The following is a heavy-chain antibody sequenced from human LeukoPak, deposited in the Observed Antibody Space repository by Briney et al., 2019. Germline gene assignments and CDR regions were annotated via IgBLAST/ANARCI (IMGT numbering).Heavy chain of an antibody. CDR2: INPNSGGT. V-gene: IGHV1-2*02. Sequence: ASVKVSCKASGYSFTDHYLHWLRQAPGQGLEWMGWINPNSGGTNYAQKFQGRVTMTRDTSISTAYMELSRLRSDDTAVYYCARDRITMVRGVTSTSDYWGQGTLVTVSS. D-gene: IGHD3-10*01. CDR3: ARDRITMVRGVTSTSDY. J-gene: IGHJ4*02. CDR1: GYSFTDHY.